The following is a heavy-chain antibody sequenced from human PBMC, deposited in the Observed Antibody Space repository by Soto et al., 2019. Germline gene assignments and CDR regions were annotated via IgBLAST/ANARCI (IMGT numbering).Heavy chain of an antibody. CDR2: ISGSGSAT. V-gene: IGHV3-23*01. CDR1: GLTFTKYA. Sequence: EVQLLESGGGLVQPGGSLRLSCAVSGLTFTKYAMSWVRQAPGKGLEWVSAISGSGSATHYADSVKGRFTISRDNSKNTVSLQMNSLRVEDTAIYFCAKRSGFDSGLFDYWGQGTLVTVSS. J-gene: IGHJ4*02. D-gene: IGHD5-12*01. CDR3: AKRSGFDSGLFDY.